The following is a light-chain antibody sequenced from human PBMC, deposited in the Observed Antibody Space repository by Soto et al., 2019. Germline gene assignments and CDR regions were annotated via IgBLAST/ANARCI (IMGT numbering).Light chain of an antibody. CDR2: QVT. CDR3: SSHAGGNNVV. Sequence: QAVVTQPPAASGAPGQSVTISCTGTSSDVGGYDYVSWYQQHPGKAPKLMIFQVTKRPSGVPDRFSGSKSGNTASLTVSGLKAEDEADYYCSSHAGGNNVVFGGGTQLTVL. V-gene: IGLV2-8*01. CDR1: SSDVGGYDY. J-gene: IGLJ3*02.